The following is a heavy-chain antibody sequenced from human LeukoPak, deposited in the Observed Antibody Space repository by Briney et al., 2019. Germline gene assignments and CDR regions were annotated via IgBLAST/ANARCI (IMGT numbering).Heavy chain of an antibody. J-gene: IGHJ4*02. V-gene: IGHV3-30*02. Sequence: PGGSLRLSCAASGLPFSHSAMHWVRQAPGKGLEWVAFIRYDGSNKYYADSVKGRFTISRDNSKNALYLQMNSLRGEDTAVYYCFGITVTDVPYWGQGTLVTVSS. D-gene: IGHD1-7*01. CDR2: IRYDGSNK. CDR3: FGITVTDVPY. CDR1: GLPFSHSA.